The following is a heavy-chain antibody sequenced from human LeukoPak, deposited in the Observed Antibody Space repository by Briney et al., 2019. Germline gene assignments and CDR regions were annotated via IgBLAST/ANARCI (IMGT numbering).Heavy chain of an antibody. CDR3: AREGSIAAAGRYFDY. J-gene: IGHJ4*02. Sequence: SVKVSCKASGGTFSSYAISWVRQAPGQGLEWMGGIIPIFGTANYAQKFQGRDTITADKSTSTAYMELSSLRSEDTAVYYCAREGSIAAAGRYFDYWGQGTLATVSS. D-gene: IGHD6-13*01. V-gene: IGHV1-69*06. CDR1: GGTFSSYA. CDR2: IIPIFGTA.